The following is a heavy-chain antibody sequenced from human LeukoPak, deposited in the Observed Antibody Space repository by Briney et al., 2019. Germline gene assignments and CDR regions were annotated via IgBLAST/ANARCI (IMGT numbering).Heavy chain of an antibody. J-gene: IGHJ4*02. CDR1: GFTVSSNY. CDR2: ISSSSSYI. Sequence: GGSLRLSCAASGFTVSSNYMSWVRQAPGKGLEWVSSISSSSSYIYYADSVKGRFTISRDNAKNSLYLQMNSLRAEDTAVYYCARDTLRRDYYDSSGYYSDIDYWGQGTLVTVSS. V-gene: IGHV3-21*01. D-gene: IGHD3-22*01. CDR3: ARDTLRRDYYDSSGYYSDIDY.